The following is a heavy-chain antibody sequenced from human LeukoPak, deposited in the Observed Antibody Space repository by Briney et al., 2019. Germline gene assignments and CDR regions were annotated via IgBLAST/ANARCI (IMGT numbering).Heavy chain of an antibody. D-gene: IGHD5-18*01. V-gene: IGHV3-30*04. CDR2: ISYDGSNK. CDR1: GFTSSSYA. J-gene: IGHJ4*02. Sequence: GGSLRLSCIASGFTSSSYAMHWVRQTPDKGLEWVAVISYDGSNKFYADSVKGRFSISRDNSKNTLYLRMNSLRVEDTAVYYCARDLSADYSYGRTDYWGQGTLVTVSS. CDR3: ARDLSADYSYGRTDY.